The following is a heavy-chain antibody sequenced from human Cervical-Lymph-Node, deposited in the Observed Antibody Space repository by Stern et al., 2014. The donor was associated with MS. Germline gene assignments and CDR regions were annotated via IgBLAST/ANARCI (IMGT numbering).Heavy chain of an antibody. D-gene: IGHD1-1*01. Sequence: QVTLRESGPALVKPTQTLTLTCTFSGFSLSTSGVSVSWIRQPPGQALEWLARVDWEDDKYYSTSLKTRLTISKDPSKNQVVLTMTNMGPVDTATYYCARIRATSYYYYGMDVWGQGTTVTVSS. V-gene: IGHV2-70*15. CDR1: GFSLSTSGVS. CDR3: ARIRATSYYYYGMDV. J-gene: IGHJ6*02. CDR2: VDWEDDK.